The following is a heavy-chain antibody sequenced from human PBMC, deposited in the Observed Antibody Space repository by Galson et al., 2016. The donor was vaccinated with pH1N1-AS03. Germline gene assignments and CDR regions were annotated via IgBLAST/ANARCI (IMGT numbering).Heavy chain of an antibody. Sequence: SVKVSCKASGGTFDNHPINWVRQAPGQGLEWMGGLIPIFGTTNYAPKYQGRVTFTTDDSTTTVYMELSNPRSEDTAVYYCARNSDSLGAFDVWGQGTLLSVSS. CDR1: GGTFDNHP. V-gene: IGHV1-69*05. D-gene: IGHD1-7*01. CDR3: ARNSDSLGAFDV. CDR2: LIPIFGTT. J-gene: IGHJ3*01.